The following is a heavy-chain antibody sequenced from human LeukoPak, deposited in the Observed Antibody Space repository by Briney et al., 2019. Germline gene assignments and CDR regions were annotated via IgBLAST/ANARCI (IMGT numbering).Heavy chain of an antibody. V-gene: IGHV1-18*01. CDR2: INTYSGDT. CDR3: ARVGYDRDFDS. CDR1: GYTFTSYG. Sequence: ASVKVSCKASGYTFTSYGISWVRQAPGQGLEWMGWINTYSGDTNYAQKFQGRVTMTTDTSTSTAYMELRSLRFDDTAVYFCARVGYDRDFDSWGQGTLSPSPQ. D-gene: IGHD3-22*01. J-gene: IGHJ4*02.